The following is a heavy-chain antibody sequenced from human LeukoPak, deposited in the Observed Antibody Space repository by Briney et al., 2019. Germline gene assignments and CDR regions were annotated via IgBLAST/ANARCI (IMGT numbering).Heavy chain of an antibody. Sequence: ASVKVSCKASGYTFTSYAMHWVRQAPGQRLEWMGWINAGNGNTKYSQKFQGRVTITRDTSASTAYMELSSLRSEDTAVYYCARGVRPDYCSSTSCPIWFDPWGQGTLVTVSS. V-gene: IGHV1-3*01. CDR3: ARGVRPDYCSSTSCPIWFDP. CDR1: GYTFTSYA. CDR2: INAGNGNT. J-gene: IGHJ5*02. D-gene: IGHD2-2*01.